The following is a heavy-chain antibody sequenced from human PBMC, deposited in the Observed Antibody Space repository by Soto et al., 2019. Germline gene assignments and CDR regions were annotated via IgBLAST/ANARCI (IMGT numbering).Heavy chain of an antibody. CDR1: GGSFSGYY. CDR3: ARGAGGSGSYPYYYYYYMDV. Sequence: PSETLSLTCAVYGGSFSGYYWSWIRQPPGKGLDWIGEINHSGSTNYNPSLKSRVTISVDTSKNQFSLKLSSVTAADTAVYYCARGAGGSGSYPYYYYYYMDVWGKGTTVTVSS. CDR2: INHSGST. J-gene: IGHJ6*03. D-gene: IGHD3-10*01. V-gene: IGHV4-34*01.